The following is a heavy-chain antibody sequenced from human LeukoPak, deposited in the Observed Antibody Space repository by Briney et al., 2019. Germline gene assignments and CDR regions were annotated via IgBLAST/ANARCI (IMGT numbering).Heavy chain of an antibody. Sequence: SETLSLTCTVSGGSISSSSYYWGWIRQPPGKGLEWIVSIYYSGSTYYSPSLKSRVTISVDTSKNQFSLKLSSVTAADTAVYYCAIITMVRGVSNWFDPWGQGTLVTVSS. D-gene: IGHD3-10*01. CDR2: IYYSGST. J-gene: IGHJ5*02. CDR1: GGSISSSSYY. CDR3: AIITMVRGVSNWFDP. V-gene: IGHV4-39*01.